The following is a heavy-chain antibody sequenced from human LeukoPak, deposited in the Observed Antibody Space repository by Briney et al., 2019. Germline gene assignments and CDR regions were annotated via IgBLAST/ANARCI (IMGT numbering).Heavy chain of an antibody. J-gene: IGHJ4*02. CDR2: ISGSAGST. D-gene: IGHD2-2*01. CDR1: GFTFSTYA. Sequence: GGSLRLSCAGSGFTFSTYAMSWVRQAPGQGLEWVSSISGSAGSTYNTDSEKGRFTISRDNSKNTLYLQMNSLRAEDTAVYYCAKGSPAATVYFDYWGQGTLVTVYS. V-gene: IGHV3-23*01. CDR3: AKGSPAATVYFDY.